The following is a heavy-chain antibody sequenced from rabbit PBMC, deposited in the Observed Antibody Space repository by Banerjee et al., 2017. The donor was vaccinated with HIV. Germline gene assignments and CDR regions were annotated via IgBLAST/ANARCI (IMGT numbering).Heavy chain of an antibody. Sequence: QEQLVESGGGLVQPEGSLTLTCKASGFDFSSSYYMCWVRQAPGKGLEWIACITAGNSGSTYYASWAKGRFTISKTSSTTVTLQMTSLTAADTATYFCARRDMYFKLWGPGTLVTVS. V-gene: IGHV1S45*01. CDR1: GFDFSSSYY. J-gene: IGHJ4*01. CDR3: ARRDMYFKL. D-gene: IGHD4-2*01. CDR2: ITAGNSGST.